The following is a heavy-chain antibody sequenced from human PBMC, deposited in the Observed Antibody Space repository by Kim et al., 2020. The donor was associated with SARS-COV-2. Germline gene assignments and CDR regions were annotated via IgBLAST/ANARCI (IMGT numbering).Heavy chain of an antibody. CDR2: IKQDGNQK. V-gene: IGHV3-7*01. CDR1: GFTFSSYW. J-gene: IGHJ3*02. CDR3: ARDGDLYSSGKDAFDI. Sequence: LSLTCAASGFTFSSYWMTWVRQAPGKGLEWVANIKQDGNQKYYVDSVKGRFTISRDNAKNSLYLQINSLRAEDTPVYYCARDGDLYSSGKDAFDIWG. D-gene: IGHD6-19*01.